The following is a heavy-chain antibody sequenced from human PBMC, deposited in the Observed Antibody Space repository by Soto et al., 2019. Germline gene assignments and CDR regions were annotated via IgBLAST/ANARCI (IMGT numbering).Heavy chain of an antibody. Sequence: SETLSLTCTVSGGSISSYYWSWIRQPPGKGLERIRYFYFSGSTNYNPSLKSRVTISVDTSKNQFSLKLSFLTAADTAVFYCATPYYYDSSGYYDAFDIWGQGTMVTVSS. CDR1: GGSISSYY. CDR2: FYFSGST. J-gene: IGHJ3*02. CDR3: ATPYYYDSSGYYDAFDI. V-gene: IGHV4-59*08. D-gene: IGHD3-22*01.